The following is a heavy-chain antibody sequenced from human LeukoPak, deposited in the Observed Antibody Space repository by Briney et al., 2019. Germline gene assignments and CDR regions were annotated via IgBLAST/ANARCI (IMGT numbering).Heavy chain of an antibody. CDR2: INPNSGNT. Sequence: ASVKVSCKASGDTFTSYDINWVRQATGQGLEWMGWINPNSGNTGYAQKFQGRVTMTRNTSISTAYMELSSLRSEDTAVYYCARVSLHYYGSGRPDAFDISGQGTMVTVSS. J-gene: IGHJ3*02. D-gene: IGHD3-10*01. CDR3: ARVSLHYYGSGRPDAFDI. CDR1: GDTFTSYD. V-gene: IGHV1-8*01.